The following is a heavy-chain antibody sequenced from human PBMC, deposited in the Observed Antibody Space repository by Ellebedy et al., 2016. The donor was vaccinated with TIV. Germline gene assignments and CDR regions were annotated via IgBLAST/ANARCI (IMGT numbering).Heavy chain of an antibody. CDR2: IDPSDSYT. V-gene: IGHV5-10-1*01. CDR3: ARYSGSYGGYDY. J-gene: IGHJ4*02. D-gene: IGHD1-26*01. CDR1: GYSFSTFW. Sequence: GESLKISCTGSGYSFSTFWVIWVRQRPGKGLESMGRIDPSDSYTNYSPSFQGHVTMSADTSISTAYLEWSSLKASDTAIYYCARYSGSYGGYDYWGQGTLVTVSS.